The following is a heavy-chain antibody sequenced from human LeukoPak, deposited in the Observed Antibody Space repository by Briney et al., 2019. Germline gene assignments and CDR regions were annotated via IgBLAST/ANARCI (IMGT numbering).Heavy chain of an antibody. V-gene: IGHV4-59*12. CDR2: IYHSGST. Sequence: SETLSLTCTVSGGSISSYYWSWIRQPPGKGLEWIGYIYHSGSTYYNPSLKSRVTISVDRSKNQFSLKLSSVTAADTAVYYCARGRSGLGYWGQGTLVTVSS. D-gene: IGHD7-27*01. J-gene: IGHJ4*02. CDR3: ARGRSGLGY. CDR1: GGSISSYY.